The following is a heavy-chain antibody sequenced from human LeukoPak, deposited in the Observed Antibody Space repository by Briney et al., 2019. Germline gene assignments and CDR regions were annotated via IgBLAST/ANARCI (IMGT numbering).Heavy chain of an antibody. Sequence: GASVKVSCKASGYTFTSYYMHRVRQAPGQGLEWMGWISAYNDNTNYAQKLQGRVTMTTDTSTSTAYMELRSLRSDDTALYYCATSNVFDGILTGYFVYWGQGTLVTVSS. CDR3: ATSNVFDGILTGYFVY. V-gene: IGHV1-18*04. CDR2: ISAYNDNT. D-gene: IGHD3-9*01. J-gene: IGHJ4*02. CDR1: GYTFTSYY.